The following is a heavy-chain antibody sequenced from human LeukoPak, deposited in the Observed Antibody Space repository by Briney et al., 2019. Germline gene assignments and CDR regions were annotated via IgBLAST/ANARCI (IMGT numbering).Heavy chain of an antibody. J-gene: IGHJ4*02. Sequence: SVKVSCKASGGTFSSYAISWVRQAPGQGLEWMGGIIPIFGTANYAQKFQGRVTITADKSTSTAYMELSSLRSEDTAVYYCATRNRGYSYGYSLPFDYWGQGTLVTVSS. CDR2: IIPIFGTA. CDR1: GGTFSSYA. CDR3: ATRNRGYSYGYSLPFDY. D-gene: IGHD5-18*01. V-gene: IGHV1-69*06.